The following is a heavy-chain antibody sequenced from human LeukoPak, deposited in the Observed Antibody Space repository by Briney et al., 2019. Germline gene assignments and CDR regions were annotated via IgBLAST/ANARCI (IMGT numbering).Heavy chain of an antibody. Sequence: PGGSLRLSCAASGFTFSSYSMNWVRQAPGKGLEWVSYISSSSSTIYYADSVKGRFTISRDNAKNSLYLRMNSLRAEDTAVYYCARDLAGSGNYWGQGTLVTVSS. CDR2: ISSSSSTI. CDR1: GFTFSSYS. CDR3: ARDLAGSGNY. J-gene: IGHJ4*02. V-gene: IGHV3-48*01. D-gene: IGHD3-10*01.